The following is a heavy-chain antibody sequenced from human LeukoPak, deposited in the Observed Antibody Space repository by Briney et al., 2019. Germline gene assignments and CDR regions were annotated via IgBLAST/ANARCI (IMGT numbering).Heavy chain of an antibody. CDR1: GGTFSSYA. Sequence: SVKVSCKASGGTFSSYAISWVRQAPGQGLEWMGGIIPIFGTANYARKFQGRDTITADKSTSTAYMELSSLRSEDTAVYYCAAKIPYTAAGWFDPWGQGTLVTVSS. CDR2: IIPIFGTA. D-gene: IGHD6-13*01. CDR3: AAKIPYTAAGWFDP. J-gene: IGHJ5*02. V-gene: IGHV1-69*06.